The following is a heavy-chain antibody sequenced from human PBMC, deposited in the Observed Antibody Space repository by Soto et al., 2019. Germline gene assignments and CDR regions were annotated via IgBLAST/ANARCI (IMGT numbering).Heavy chain of an antibody. CDR3: ARPHYGDFDY. Sequence: SETLSLTCAVYGGSFSGYYWSWIRQPPGKGLEWIGEINHSGSTNYNPSLKSRVTISVDTSKNQFSLKLSSVTAADTAVYYCARPHYGDFDYWGQGTLVTVSS. D-gene: IGHD4-17*01. CDR2: INHSGST. V-gene: IGHV4-34*01. J-gene: IGHJ4*02. CDR1: GGSFSGYY.